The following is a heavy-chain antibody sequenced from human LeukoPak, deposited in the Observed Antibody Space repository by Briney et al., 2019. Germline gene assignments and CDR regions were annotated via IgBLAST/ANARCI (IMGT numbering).Heavy chain of an antibody. CDR2: IYYSGDT. CDR3: ARDRQPGDY. J-gene: IGHJ4*02. D-gene: IGHD5-18*01. Sequence: PSETPSLTCTVSGDSISPYYWGWIRHPPGKRLEWIGYIYYSGDTTYNPSLKSRVTMSVDTSKNQFSLKLTSVTAADTAVYYCARDRQPGDYWGQGALVTVSS. V-gene: IGHV4-59*01. CDR1: GDSISPYY.